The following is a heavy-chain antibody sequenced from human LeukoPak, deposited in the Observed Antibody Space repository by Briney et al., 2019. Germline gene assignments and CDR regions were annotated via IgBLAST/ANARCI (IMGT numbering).Heavy chain of an antibody. V-gene: IGHV4-31*03. CDR2: IYYSGST. CDR3: ARGRWLPNAFDI. Sequence: SETLSLTCTVSGGSISSGGYYWSWIRQHPGKGLEWIGYIYYSGSTYYNPSLKSRVTTSVDTSKNQFSLKLSSVTAADTAVYYCARGRWLPNAFDIWGQGAMVTVFS. J-gene: IGHJ3*02. CDR1: GGSISSGGYY. D-gene: IGHD5-24*01.